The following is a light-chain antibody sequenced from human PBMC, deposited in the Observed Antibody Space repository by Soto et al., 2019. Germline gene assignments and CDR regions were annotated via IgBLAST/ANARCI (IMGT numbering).Light chain of an antibody. V-gene: IGKV1-5*01. J-gene: IGKJ1*01. CDR1: QTISSW. CDR2: HAS. CDR3: QHYNSYSEA. Sequence: DIQMTQSPSTLSGSVGDRVTITCRASQTISSWLAWYQQKPGKAPNLLIYHASSLESGVPSRFSGSGSGTEFTLTISSLQPDDFATYYCQHYNSYSEAFGQGTKVDIK.